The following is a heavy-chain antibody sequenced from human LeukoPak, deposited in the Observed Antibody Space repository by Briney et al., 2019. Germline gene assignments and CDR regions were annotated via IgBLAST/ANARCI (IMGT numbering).Heavy chain of an antibody. J-gene: IGHJ4*02. CDR2: IYHSGST. CDR3: ARARYDILTGYYNGFDY. Sequence: SGTLSLTCAVSGGSISSSNWWSWIRQPPGEGLEWIGEIYHSGSTNYNPSLKSRVTISVDKSKNQFSLKLSSVTAADTAVYYCARARYDILTGYYNGFDYWGQGTLVTVSS. D-gene: IGHD3-9*01. CDR1: GGSISSSNW. V-gene: IGHV4-4*02.